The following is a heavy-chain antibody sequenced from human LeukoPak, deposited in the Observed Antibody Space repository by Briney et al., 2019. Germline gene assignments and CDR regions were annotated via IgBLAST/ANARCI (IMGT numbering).Heavy chain of an antibody. CDR2: ISSSSSYI. D-gene: IGHD3-10*01. J-gene: IGHJ3*02. CDR3: ARDQALWGAFDI. V-gene: IGHV3-21*01. Sequence: PGGSLRLSCAASGFTFSSYSMNWVRQAPGKGLEWVSSISSSSSYIYYADSVKGRFTISRDNAKNSLYLQMNSLRTDDTAVYYCARDQALWGAFDIWGQGTMVTVSS. CDR1: GFTFSSYS.